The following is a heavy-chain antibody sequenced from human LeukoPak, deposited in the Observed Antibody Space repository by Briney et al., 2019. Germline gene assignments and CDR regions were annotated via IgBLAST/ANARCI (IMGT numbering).Heavy chain of an antibody. CDR2: ISSSSSYI. CDR3: ARSYSSGYYFTLDY. CDR1: GFTFSSYS. J-gene: IGHJ4*02. V-gene: IGHV3-21*01. Sequence: GGSLRLSCAASGFTFSSYSMNWVRQAPGKGLEWVSSISSSSSYIYYADSVKGRFTISRDNVKNSLYLQMNSLRAEDTAVYYCARSYSSGYYFTLDYWGQGTLVTVSS. D-gene: IGHD3-22*01.